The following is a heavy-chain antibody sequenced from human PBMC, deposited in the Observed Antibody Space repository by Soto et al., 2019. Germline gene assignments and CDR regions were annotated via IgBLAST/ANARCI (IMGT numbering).Heavy chain of an antibody. CDR3: AKDLPRSGWNDYYYGMDV. Sequence: LSCSASGFTFSSYGMHWVRQAPGKGLEWVAVISYDGSNKYYADSVKGRFTISRDNSKNTLYLQMNSLRAEDTAVYYCAKDLPRSGWNDYYYGMDVWGQGTKVTVSS. J-gene: IGHJ6*02. CDR1: GFTFSSYG. V-gene: IGHV3-30*18. CDR2: ISYDGSNK. D-gene: IGHD6-19*01.